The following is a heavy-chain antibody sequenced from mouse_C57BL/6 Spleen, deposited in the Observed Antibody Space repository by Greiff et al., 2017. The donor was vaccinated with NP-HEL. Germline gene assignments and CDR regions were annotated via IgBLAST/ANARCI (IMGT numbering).Heavy chain of an antibody. CDR2: IHPNSGST. J-gene: IGHJ3*01. CDR1: GYTFTSYW. Sequence: QVQLQQPGAELVKPGASVKLSCKASGYTFTSYWMHWVKQRPGQGLEWIGMIHPNSGSTNYNEKFKSKATLTVDKSSSTAYMQLSSLTSEDSAVYYCASPDGYYGFAYWGQGTLVTVSA. V-gene: IGHV1-64*01. D-gene: IGHD2-3*01. CDR3: ASPDGYYGFAY.